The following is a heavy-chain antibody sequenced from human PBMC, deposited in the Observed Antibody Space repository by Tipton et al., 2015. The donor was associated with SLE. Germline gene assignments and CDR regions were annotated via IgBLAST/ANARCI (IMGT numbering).Heavy chain of an antibody. V-gene: IGHV4-59*12. Sequence: LRLSCAASGFTFSSYEMNWVRQAPGKGLEWIGYIYYSGSTYYNPSLKSRVTISVDTSKNQFSLKLSSVTAADTAVYYCARERYSSSSGDAFDIWGQGTMVTVSS. D-gene: IGHD6-6*01. CDR3: ARERYSSSSGDAFDI. CDR1: GFTFSSYE. CDR2: IYYSGST. J-gene: IGHJ3*02.